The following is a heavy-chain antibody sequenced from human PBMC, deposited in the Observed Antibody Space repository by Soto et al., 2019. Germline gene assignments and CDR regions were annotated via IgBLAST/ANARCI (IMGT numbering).Heavy chain of an antibody. D-gene: IGHD5-18*01. J-gene: IGHJ1*01. CDR1: GRIFSSFP. CDR3: ARVGSRDAYNYVLDQ. V-gene: IGHV1-69*06. Sequence: QXQVVQSGAEVKKPGSSVKISCKASGRIFSSFPTSWVRQXXGQGLEWMGGVISASGSVTYAPKFQGRVTMTAVNSAGIGYMELTSLTSEDTAIYYCARVGSRDAYNYVLDQWGPGTMVTVSS. CDR2: VISASGSV.